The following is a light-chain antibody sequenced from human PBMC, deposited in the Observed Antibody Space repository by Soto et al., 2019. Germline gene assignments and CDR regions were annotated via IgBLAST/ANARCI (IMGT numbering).Light chain of an antibody. CDR3: TSYVGNAIWV. J-gene: IGLJ3*02. V-gene: IGLV2-8*01. CDR2: EVT. Sequence: QSALTQPPSASGSPGQSVTISCTGTSSDVGAYKYVSWYQQYPGKAPKLMIYEVTKRPSGVPDRFSGSKSGNTASLTVSGLQGEDEADYYCTSYVGNAIWVFGGGTKFTVL. CDR1: SSDVGAYKY.